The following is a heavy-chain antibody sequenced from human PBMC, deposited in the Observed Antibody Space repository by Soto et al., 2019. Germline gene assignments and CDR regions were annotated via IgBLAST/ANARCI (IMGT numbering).Heavy chain of an antibody. Sequence: GGSLRLSCAAYGFTFSSYAMSWVRQAPGKGLEWVSVISGGGGSTYYADSVKGRFTISRDNSKNTLYLQMNSLRAEDTALYYCANGLRSITGTTDAFDIWGQGTMVTVSS. V-gene: IGHV3-23*01. CDR3: ANGLRSITGTTDAFDI. CDR1: GFTFSSYA. CDR2: ISGGGGST. J-gene: IGHJ3*02. D-gene: IGHD1-20*01.